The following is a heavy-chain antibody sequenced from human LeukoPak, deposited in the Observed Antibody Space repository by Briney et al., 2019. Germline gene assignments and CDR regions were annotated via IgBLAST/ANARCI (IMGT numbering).Heavy chain of an antibody. CDR2: IYTSGST. CDR3: ASSEVVPGWFDP. CDR1: GGSISSGSYY. V-gene: IGHV4-61*02. J-gene: IGHJ5*02. D-gene: IGHD2-2*01. Sequence: SQTLSLTCTVSGGSISSGSYYWSWIRQPAGTGLEWIGRIYTSGSTNYNPSLKSRVTISVDTSKNQFSLKLSSVTAADTAVYYCASSEVVPGWFDPWGQGTLVTVSS.